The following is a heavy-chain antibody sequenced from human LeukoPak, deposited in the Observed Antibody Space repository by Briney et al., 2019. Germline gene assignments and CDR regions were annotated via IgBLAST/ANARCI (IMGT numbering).Heavy chain of an antibody. V-gene: IGHV4-31*03. J-gene: IGHJ5*02. CDR1: GGSISSGGYY. Sequence: SETLSLTCTVSGGSISSGGYYWSWIRQHPGKGLEWIGYIYYSGSTYYNPSLKSRVPIPVDTSKNQFSLKLSSVTAADTAVYYCARAKSRDWFDPWGQGTLVTVSS. CDR3: ARAKSRDWFDP. CDR2: IYYSGST.